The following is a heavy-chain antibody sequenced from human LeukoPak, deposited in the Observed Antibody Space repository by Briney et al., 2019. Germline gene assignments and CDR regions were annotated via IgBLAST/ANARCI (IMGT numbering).Heavy chain of an antibody. Sequence: GASLRLSCAASGFTFSSFAMSWVRQAPGKGLECVSTISVSGSTTYYADSVKGRFTISRDSSKNTPYLHMKSVRAEDTAVYYCAKGRRFLEWLLLDSWGQGILVTATS. V-gene: IGHV3-23*01. CDR3: AKGRRFLEWLLLDS. D-gene: IGHD3-3*01. CDR2: ISVSGSTT. CDR1: GFTFSSFA. J-gene: IGHJ4*02.